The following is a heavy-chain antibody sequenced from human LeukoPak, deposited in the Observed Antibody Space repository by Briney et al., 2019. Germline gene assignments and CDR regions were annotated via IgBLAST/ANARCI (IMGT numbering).Heavy chain of an antibody. D-gene: IGHD2-21*02. J-gene: IGHJ4*02. V-gene: IGHV1-2*02. CDR1: GNNFSRY. Sequence: GASVKVSCNTSGNNFSRYIHWMRQAPGQGLEWMGWIDPHSGGTNSAQKFQGRVTMTRDTSISAVYMELTSLRSDDTAVYYCAVSMQAPAIPAFDYWGQGTLVTVSS. CDR2: IDPHSGGT. CDR3: AVSMQAPAIPAFDY.